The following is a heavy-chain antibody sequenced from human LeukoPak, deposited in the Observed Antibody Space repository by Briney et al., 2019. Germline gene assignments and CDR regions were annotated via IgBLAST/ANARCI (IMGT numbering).Heavy chain of an antibody. CDR2: IYSGGST. CDR1: GFTVSSNY. V-gene: IGHV3-53*01. Sequence: GGSLRLSCAASGFTVSSNYMSWVRQAPGKGLEWVSVIYSGGSTYYADSVKGRFTISRDNSKNTLYLQMNSLRAEDTAVYYCARALGYYGSGSYYKDYYYYYMDVWGKGTTVTVS. D-gene: IGHD3-10*01. J-gene: IGHJ6*03. CDR3: ARALGYYGSGSYYKDYYYYYMDV.